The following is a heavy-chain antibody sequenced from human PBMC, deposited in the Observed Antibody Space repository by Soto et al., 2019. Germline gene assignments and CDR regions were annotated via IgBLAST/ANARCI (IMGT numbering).Heavy chain of an antibody. D-gene: IGHD3-16*01. V-gene: IGHV4-34*01. Sequence: KTSETLSLTCDVYGASLSNNNWSWIRQPPGRGLEWIGEINHSGTTIYNPSLKSRVTIAVDTSKNHFSLKLSSVTAADTAVYYCTRGPGGYYFDYWGQGALVTVSS. CDR3: TRGPGGYYFDY. CDR2: INHSGTT. CDR1: GASLSNNN. J-gene: IGHJ4*02.